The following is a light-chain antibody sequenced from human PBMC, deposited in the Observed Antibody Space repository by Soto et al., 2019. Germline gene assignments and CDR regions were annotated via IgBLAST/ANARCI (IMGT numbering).Light chain of an antibody. CDR2: AAS. J-gene: IGKJ4*01. V-gene: IGKV1D-12*01. Sequence: DVQMTQSPSSVAASVGDRVTITCRASQHIGSWLAWYQQKPGRAPKLLIYAASRLQGGVPSRFSGSGSGTDFTLTISSLQPEDFATHFCQQANSFPLTFGGGTKVEIK. CDR1: QHIGSW. CDR3: QQANSFPLT.